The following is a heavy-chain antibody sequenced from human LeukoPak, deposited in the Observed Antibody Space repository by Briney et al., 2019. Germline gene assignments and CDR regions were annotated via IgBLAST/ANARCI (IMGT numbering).Heavy chain of an antibody. CDR2: IYHSGST. D-gene: IGHD3-10*01. CDR1: NYSISRGYY. V-gene: IGHV4-38-2*02. CDR3: ARASWGGSTMVRGVIGNYYYYYMDV. J-gene: IGHJ6*03. Sequence: SETLSLTCTVSNYSISRGYYWGWIRQPPGKGLEWIGSIYHSGSTYYNLSLKSRVTISVDTSKNQFSLKLNSVTAADTAVYYCARASWGGSTMVRGVIGNYYYYYMDVWGKGTTVTVSS.